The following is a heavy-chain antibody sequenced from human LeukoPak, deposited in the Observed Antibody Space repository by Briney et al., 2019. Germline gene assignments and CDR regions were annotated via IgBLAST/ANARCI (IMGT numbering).Heavy chain of an antibody. J-gene: IGHJ3*02. CDR1: GGSISSGGYS. Sequence: SQTLSLTCAVSGGSISSGGYSWSWIRQPPGKGLEWIGYIYHSGSTYYNPSLKSRVTISVDRSKNQFSLKLSSVTAADTAVYYCARQGTGTTTGGAFDIWGQGTMVTVSS. CDR2: IYHSGST. V-gene: IGHV4-30-2*01. CDR3: ARQGTGTTTGGAFDI. D-gene: IGHD1-7*01.